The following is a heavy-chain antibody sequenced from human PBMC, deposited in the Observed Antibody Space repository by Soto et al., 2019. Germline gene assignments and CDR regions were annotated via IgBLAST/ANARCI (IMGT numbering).Heavy chain of an antibody. CDR3: AKDKGRTAIDY. CDR1: GLTFSAAG. J-gene: IGHJ4*02. CDR2: IANDGRSE. Sequence: QVQLVESGGGVVQPGGSLRLSCAASGLTFSAAGMHWVRQAPGKGLEWVAFIANDGRSESYADSVKGRFTISRDNSQNRLYLQMNGLRAEDTAVYYCAKDKGRTAIDYWGQGTLVSVSS. V-gene: IGHV3-30*02.